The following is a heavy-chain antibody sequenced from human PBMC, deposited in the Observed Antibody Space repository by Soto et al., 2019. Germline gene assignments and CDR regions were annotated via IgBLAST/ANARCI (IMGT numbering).Heavy chain of an antibody. CDR3: ARSGYSYGPNPLLY. CDR2: IYYSGRT. Sequence: QVQLQESGPGLVKPSQTLSLTCTVSGGSISSGGYYWSWIRQHPGKGLEWIGYIYYSGRTYYNPSLKSRVTTSVDTSKNQFSLKLSSVTAAATAVYYCARSGYSYGPNPLLYWGQGTLVTVSS. J-gene: IGHJ4*02. V-gene: IGHV4-31*03. CDR1: GGSISSGGYY. D-gene: IGHD5-18*01.